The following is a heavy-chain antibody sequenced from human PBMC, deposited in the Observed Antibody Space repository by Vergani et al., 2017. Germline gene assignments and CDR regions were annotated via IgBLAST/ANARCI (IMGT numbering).Heavy chain of an antibody. CDR3: ARRMVRGVNSFDY. CDR2: ISSSSSYI. D-gene: IGHD3-10*01. J-gene: IGHJ4*02. Sequence: EVQLVESGGGLVKPGGSLRLSCAASGFTFSSYSMNWVRQAPGKGLEWVSSISSSSSYIYYADSVKGRFTISRDNAKNSLYLQMNSLRAEDTAVYYCARRMVRGVNSFDYWGQGTLVTVSS. V-gene: IGHV3-21*01. CDR1: GFTFSSYS.